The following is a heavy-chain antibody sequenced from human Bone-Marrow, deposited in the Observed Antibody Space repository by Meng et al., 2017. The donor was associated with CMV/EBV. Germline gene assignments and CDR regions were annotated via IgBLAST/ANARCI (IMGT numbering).Heavy chain of an antibody. V-gene: IGHV1-2*02. D-gene: IGHD7-27*01. J-gene: IGHJ4*02. CDR1: GYTFTAHY. Sequence: SVKVSCKASGYTFTAHYFHWVRQAPGQGLEWMGWIHPHRGDTNYAQQFQGRVTLTRDTSINTGYMELTRLTSDDTAVYYCARDNNWGPDYWGQGTLVTVSS. CDR3: ARDNNWGPDY. CDR2: IHPHRGDT.